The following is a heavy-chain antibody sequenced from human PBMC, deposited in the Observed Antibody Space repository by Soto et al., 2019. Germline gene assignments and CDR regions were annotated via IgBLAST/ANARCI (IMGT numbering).Heavy chain of an antibody. CDR3: ATRTTAFGLLIPPFDP. CDR1: GGSVNGYY. Sequence: SETLSLTCAVYGGSVNGYYWNWIRQPPGKGLEWIGEINHTGGTHYNPSLKSRVTMSVDTSKNQFSLRLSAVTAADTAMYYCATRTTAFGLLIPPFDPWGQGTQVTVSS. D-gene: IGHD3-3*01. V-gene: IGHV4-34*01. CDR2: INHTGGT. J-gene: IGHJ5*02.